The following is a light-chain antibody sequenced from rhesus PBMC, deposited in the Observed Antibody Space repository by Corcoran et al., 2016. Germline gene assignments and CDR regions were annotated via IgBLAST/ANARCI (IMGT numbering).Light chain of an antibody. CDR3: QHYSSTPYS. Sequence: DIQMTQSPSSLSASVGDRVTITCRASQGITNDLAWYQQKPGETPKLLIYEASSLQSGIPSRFSGSGSGTDFTLTFNSLQSDDFATYYFQHYSSTPYSFCQGTKVEIK. V-gene: IGKV1-22*01. CDR1: QGITND. J-gene: IGKJ2*01. CDR2: EAS.